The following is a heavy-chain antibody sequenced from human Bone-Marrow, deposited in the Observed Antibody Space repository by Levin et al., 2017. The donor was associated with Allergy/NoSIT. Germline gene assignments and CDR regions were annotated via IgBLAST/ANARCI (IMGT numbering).Heavy chain of an antibody. D-gene: IGHD2-15*01. CDR2: ISGSGSST. CDR1: GFTFRTYA. Sequence: GGSLRLSCAASGFTFRTYAMSWVRQAPGKGLEWVSGISGSGSSTYHADSVKGRLTSSRDNSKNTLFLHMNSLRAEDTAIYYCAKGCSDESCYLNSWGQGTLVTVSS. J-gene: IGHJ4*02. CDR3: AKGCSDESCYLNS. V-gene: IGHV3-23*01.